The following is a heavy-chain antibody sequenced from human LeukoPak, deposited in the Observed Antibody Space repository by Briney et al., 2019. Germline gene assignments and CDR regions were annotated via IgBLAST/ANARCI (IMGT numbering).Heavy chain of an antibody. CDR1: GYTFTGYY. J-gene: IGHJ4*02. Sequence: GASVKVSCKASGYTFTGYYMHWVRQAPGQGLEWMGWINPNSGGTNYAQKFQGRVTMTRDTSISTAYMELSRLRSDDTAVYYCAREFVVGATPRGFDYWGQGTLVTVSS. D-gene: IGHD1-26*01. CDR3: AREFVVGATPRGFDY. V-gene: IGHV1-2*02. CDR2: INPNSGGT.